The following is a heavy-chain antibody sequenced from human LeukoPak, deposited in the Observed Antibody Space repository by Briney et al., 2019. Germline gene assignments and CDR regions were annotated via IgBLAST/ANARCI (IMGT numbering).Heavy chain of an antibody. CDR2: MNPKTGNT. CDR1: GYTFTNYD. V-gene: IGHV1-8*01. CDR3: ARGPALHKNWVGGRWFDP. D-gene: IGHD3-16*01. J-gene: IGHJ5*02. Sequence: ASVKVSCKASGYTFTNYDINWVRQATGQGLEWMGWMNPKTGNTGYAQNFQGRVTMTRDTSETTAYMELSSLRSEDTAMYYCARGPALHKNWVGGRWFDPWGQGTLVTVSS.